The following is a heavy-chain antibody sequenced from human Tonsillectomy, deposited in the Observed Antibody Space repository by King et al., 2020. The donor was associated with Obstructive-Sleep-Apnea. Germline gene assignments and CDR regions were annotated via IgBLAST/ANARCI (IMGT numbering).Heavy chain of an antibody. J-gene: IGHJ6*02. CDR1: GFTCDDYG. V-gene: IGHV3-20*01. D-gene: IGHD6-13*01. Sequence: VQLVESGGGVVRPGGSLRLSCAASGFTCDDYGITWVRQAPGKGLEWVSGITWNGGSTDYADSVKGRFTISRDNAKNSLYLQMNSLRAEDTALYHCVRSAGPLYRPYGMDVWGQGTTVTVSS. CDR2: ITWNGGST. CDR3: VRSAGPLYRPYGMDV.